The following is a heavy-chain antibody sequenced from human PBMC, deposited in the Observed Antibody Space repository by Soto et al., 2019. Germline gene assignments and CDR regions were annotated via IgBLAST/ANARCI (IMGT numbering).Heavy chain of an antibody. D-gene: IGHD5-18*01. CDR2: IIPIFGTA. CDR1: GGTLSSYA. CDR3: ARGGRGGYSYGYYYYGMDV. Sequence: SVKVSCKASGGTLSSYAISWVRQAPGQGLEWMGGIIPIFGTANYAQKFQGRVTITADESTSTAYMELSSLRSEDTAVYYCARGGRGGYSYGYYYYGMDVWGQGTTVTVSS. V-gene: IGHV1-69*13. J-gene: IGHJ6*02.